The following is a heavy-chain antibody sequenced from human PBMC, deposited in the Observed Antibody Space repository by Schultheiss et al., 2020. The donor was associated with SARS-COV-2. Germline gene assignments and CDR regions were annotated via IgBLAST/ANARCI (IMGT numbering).Heavy chain of an antibody. D-gene: IGHD2-2*01. V-gene: IGHV3-30*07. J-gene: IGHJ4*02. CDR3: ARESFACSSTSCYPGGFDY. CDR2: ISYDGSNK. Sequence: GGSLRLSCAASGFTFSSYAMHWVRQAPGKGLEWVAVISYDGSNKYYADSVKGRFTISRDNAKNSLYLQMNSLRAEDTAVYYCARESFACSSTSCYPGGFDYWGQGTLVTVSS. CDR1: GFTFSSYA.